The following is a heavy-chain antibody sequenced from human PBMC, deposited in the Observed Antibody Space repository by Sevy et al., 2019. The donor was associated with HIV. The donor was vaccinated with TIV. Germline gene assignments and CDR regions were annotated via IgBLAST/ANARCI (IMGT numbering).Heavy chain of an antibody. CDR1: GFTFSKYS. CDR2: LSFGCGEI. V-gene: IGHV3-23*01. CDR3: AREGCTKPHDY. J-gene: IGHJ4*02. D-gene: IGHD2-8*01. Sequence: EGSLRLSCAASGFTFSKYSMSWVRQPPGKGLEWFSTLSFGCGEINYADSVKGRFTISRDNSKSSVYLQMNNLRPEDTAVYYCAREGCTKPHDYWGQGTLVTVSS.